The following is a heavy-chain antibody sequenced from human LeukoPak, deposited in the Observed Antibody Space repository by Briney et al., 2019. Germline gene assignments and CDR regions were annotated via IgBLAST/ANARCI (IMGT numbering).Heavy chain of an antibody. CDR3: ATGRTGTTRDNFAH. Sequence: GGSLRLSCAASGFTFSTYGMHWVRQAQGKGLEWVAVISYDGSSQHYTDSVKGRFTIYRDNSKNTLYPQMNSLRAEDTAVYYCATGRTGTTRDNFAHWGQGTLVTVS. V-gene: IGHV3-30*03. D-gene: IGHD1/OR15-1a*01. J-gene: IGHJ4*02. CDR2: ISYDGSSQ. CDR1: GFTFSTYG.